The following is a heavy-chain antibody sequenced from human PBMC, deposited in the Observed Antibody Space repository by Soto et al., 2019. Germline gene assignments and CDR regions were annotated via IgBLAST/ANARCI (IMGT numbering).Heavy chain of an antibody. CDR1: GGTFSNYA. V-gene: IGHV1-69*15. CDR2: IIPIFGSA. J-gene: IGHJ5*02. Sequence: QVQLVQSGAEVKKPGSSVKVSCKASGGTFSNYAITWVRQAPGQGLEWLGRIIPIFGSANYAQKFQGRVTITAXXXTXXAYMELSSLRSADTAVYYCAKDGGKDGYFGNWFDPWGQGTLVTVSS. D-gene: IGHD5-12*01. CDR3: AKDGGKDGYFGNWFDP.